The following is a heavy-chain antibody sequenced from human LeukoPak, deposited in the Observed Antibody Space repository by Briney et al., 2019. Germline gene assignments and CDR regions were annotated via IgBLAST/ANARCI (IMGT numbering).Heavy chain of an antibody. J-gene: IGHJ3*02. D-gene: IGHD3-10*01. CDR1: GFTLSSYW. CDR2: IKEDGSEK. Sequence: GGPLRLSCAASGFTLSSYWMSWVRRAPGKGLEWVDNIKEDGSEKYYVDSVKGRFTISRDNAQNSVYLHMNSLTAEDTALYYCARDWVAGVPFDAFDIWGQGTMVSVPS. V-gene: IGHV3-7*03. CDR3: ARDWVAGVPFDAFDI.